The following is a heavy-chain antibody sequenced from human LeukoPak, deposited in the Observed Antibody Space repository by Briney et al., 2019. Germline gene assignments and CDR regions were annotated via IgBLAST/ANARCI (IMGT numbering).Heavy chain of an antibody. V-gene: IGHV4-34*01. CDR3: VRATAALDY. D-gene: IGHD6-13*01. CDR2: INHSGST. J-gene: IGHJ4*02. CDR1: GGSFSGYY. Sequence: SETLSLTCAVYGGSFSGYYWSWIRQPPGKGLEWIGEINHSGSTNYNPSLKSRVTISVDTSKNQFSLKLSSVTAADTAVYYCVRATAALDYWGQGTLVTVSS.